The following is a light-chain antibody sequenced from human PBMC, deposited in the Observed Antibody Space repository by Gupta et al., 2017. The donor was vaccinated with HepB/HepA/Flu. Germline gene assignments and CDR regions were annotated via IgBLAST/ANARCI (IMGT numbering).Light chain of an antibody. CDR1: TSDIGGYNF. J-gene: IGLJ2*01. CDR3: SAYTHSTILV. CDR2: DVN. V-gene: IGLV2-14*03. Sequence: SALTQPASVSGSPGPSITIPCTGTTSDIGGYNFVSWYQRHPGEAPKLIIYDVNNRPAGVASRFSASKSGNTASLTISVLKAEDAGDYCCSAYTHSTILVFGGGTKLTVL.